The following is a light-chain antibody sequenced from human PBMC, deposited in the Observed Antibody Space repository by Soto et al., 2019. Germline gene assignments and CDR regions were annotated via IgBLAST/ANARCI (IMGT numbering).Light chain of an antibody. Sequence: DIVMTQSPDSLAVSLGERATINCRSSQSLLYSPRNKSYLAWFQQKPRQPPKLLIYWASSREIGVPDRFSGSESGTDFTLRISSLQPEDVAVYYCQQYYSTPPLTFGGGTKVEIK. V-gene: IGKV4-1*01. CDR1: QSLLYSPRNKSY. CDR2: WAS. CDR3: QQYYSTPPLT. J-gene: IGKJ4*01.